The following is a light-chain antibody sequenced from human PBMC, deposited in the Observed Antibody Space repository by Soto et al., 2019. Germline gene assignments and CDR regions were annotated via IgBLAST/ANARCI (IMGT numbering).Light chain of an antibody. J-gene: IGLJ1*01. CDR2: SNN. V-gene: IGLV1-44*01. Sequence: QSVLTQPPSASGTPGQRVTISCSGSSSNIGSNTVNWYQQLPGTAPKLLIYSNNQRTSGVPDRFSGSKSGTSASLAISGLQSEDFVDYYCAEWDNSLNASVFVTAPLVTVL. CDR3: AEWDNSLNASV. CDR1: SSNIGSNT.